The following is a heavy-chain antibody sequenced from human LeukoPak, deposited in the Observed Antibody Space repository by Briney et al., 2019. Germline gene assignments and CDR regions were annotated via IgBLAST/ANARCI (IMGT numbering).Heavy chain of an antibody. D-gene: IGHD5-18*01. V-gene: IGHV4-39*07. CDR1: GGSISSSSYY. Sequence: SETLSLTCTVSGGSISSSSYYWGWIRQPPGKGLEWIGSIYFSGTTYYNPSLQSRVTISVDTSKNQFSLKLSSVTAADTAVYYCARGPEIQLWLPHYYYYGMDVWGQGTTVTVSS. J-gene: IGHJ6*02. CDR3: ARGPEIQLWLPHYYYYGMDV. CDR2: IYFSGTT.